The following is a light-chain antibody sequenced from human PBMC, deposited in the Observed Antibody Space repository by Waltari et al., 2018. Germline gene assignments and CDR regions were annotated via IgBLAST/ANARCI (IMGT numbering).Light chain of an antibody. Sequence: QSVLTQPPPASGTPGQRGIISCSGTSPNIGSDYVYWYQQLPGTAPKLLIYRDNRRPSGVPDRFSGSNSGTSASLAISGLRSEDEADYYCAAWDDSLSGWVFGGGTKLTVL. V-gene: IGLV1-47*01. J-gene: IGLJ3*02. CDR3: AAWDDSLSGWV. CDR1: SPNIGSDY. CDR2: RDN.